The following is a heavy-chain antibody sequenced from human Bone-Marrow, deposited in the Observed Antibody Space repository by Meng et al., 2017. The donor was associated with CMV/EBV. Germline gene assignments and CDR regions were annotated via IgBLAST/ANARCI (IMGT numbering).Heavy chain of an antibody. D-gene: IGHD6-13*01. CDR2: IYSGGSST. J-gene: IGHJ3*02. CDR1: GFTFSSYA. Sequence: GESLKISCAASGFTFSSYAMSWVRQAPGKGLEWVSVIYSGGSSTYYADSVKGRFTISRDNSKNTLYLQMNSLRAEDTAVYYCARARGEQQLVILDAFDIWGQGTMVTVSS. V-gene: IGHV3-23*03. CDR3: ARARGEQQLVILDAFDI.